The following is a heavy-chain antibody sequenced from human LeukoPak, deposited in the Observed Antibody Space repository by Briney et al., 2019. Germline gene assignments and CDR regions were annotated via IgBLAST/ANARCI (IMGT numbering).Heavy chain of an antibody. CDR1: GFTFSRYW. J-gene: IGHJ4*02. V-gene: IGHV3-7*01. D-gene: IGHD2-21*02. Sequence: GGSLRLSCAASGFTFSRYWMSWVRQAPGKGLEWVANIRQDGSEKHYLDSVKGRITISRDNAKNSLYLQMNSLRAEDTAVYYCARDPPYCRGDCYFDFWGQGTLVTVSS. CDR3: ARDPPYCRGDCYFDF. CDR2: IRQDGSEK.